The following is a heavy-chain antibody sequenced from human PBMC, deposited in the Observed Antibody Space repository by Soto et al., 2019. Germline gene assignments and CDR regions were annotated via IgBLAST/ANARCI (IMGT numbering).Heavy chain of an antibody. Sequence: RASVKVSCKASGYTFTSYAMHWVRQAPGQRLEWMGWINAGNGNTKYSQKFQGRVTITRDTSASTAYMELSSLRSEDTAVYYCARDLGYISSWYAGLTADLFYPWSQGSLVTVSS. V-gene: IGHV1-3*01. CDR2: INAGNGNT. CDR1: GYTFTSYA. D-gene: IGHD6-13*01. J-gene: IGHJ5*02. CDR3: ARDLGYISSWYAGLTADLFYP.